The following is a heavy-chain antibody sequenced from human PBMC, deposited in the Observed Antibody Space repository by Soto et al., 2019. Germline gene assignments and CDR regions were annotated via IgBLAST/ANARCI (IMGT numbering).Heavy chain of an antibody. J-gene: IGHJ5*02. CDR3: ATYEANGYYYPPGVDP. Sequence: QVQLVESGGGVVQPGRSLRLSCAASGFTFSSYSMHWVRQAPGKGLEWVAVISYDGSNKYYADSVKGRFTISRDNSKNTLYLQMNSLRPEDTAVYYCATYEANGYYYPPGVDPWGQGTLVTVS. CDR2: ISYDGSNK. D-gene: IGHD3-22*01. CDR1: GFTFSSYS. V-gene: IGHV3-30-3*01.